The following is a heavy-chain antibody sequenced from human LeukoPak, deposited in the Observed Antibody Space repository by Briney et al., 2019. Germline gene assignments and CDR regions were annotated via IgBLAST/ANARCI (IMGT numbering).Heavy chain of an antibody. CDR2: IWYDGSNK. Sequence: AGGSLRLSCAASGFTFSSYGMHWVRQAPGKGLEWVAVIWYDGSNKYYADSVKGRFTISRDNSKNTLYLQMNSLRAEDTAVYYCAKDISTNYAIAELNMDVWGKGTTVTVSS. V-gene: IGHV3-30*02. CDR1: GFTFSSYG. CDR3: AKDISTNYAIAELNMDV. D-gene: IGHD6-13*01. J-gene: IGHJ6*03.